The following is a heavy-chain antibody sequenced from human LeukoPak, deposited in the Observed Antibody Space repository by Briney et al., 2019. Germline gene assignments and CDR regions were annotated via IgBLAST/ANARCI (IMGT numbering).Heavy chain of an antibody. D-gene: IGHD1-7*01. Sequence: ASVKVSCKASGGTFSSYSISWVRQAPGQGLERMGVIIPMFGTTTYAQRFQGRVTITADKSTSTAYMELSSLRSEDTAVYYCARDSYRTRNYNWFDPWGQGTLVTVSS. J-gene: IGHJ5*02. CDR3: ARDSYRTRNYNWFDP. CDR1: GGTFSSYS. CDR2: IIPMFGTT. V-gene: IGHV1-69*06.